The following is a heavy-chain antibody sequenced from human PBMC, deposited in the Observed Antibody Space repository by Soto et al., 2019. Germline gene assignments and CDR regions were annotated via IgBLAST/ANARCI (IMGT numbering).Heavy chain of an antibody. CDR2: IKQDGSEK. CDR1: GFTFSSYW. J-gene: IGHJ3*02. Sequence: RGSLRLSCAASGFTFSSYWMSWVRQAPGKGLEWVANIKQDGSEKYYVDSVKGRFTISRDNVKNSLYLQMNSLRAEDTAVYYCARDFALDAFDIWGQGTMVTVSS. CDR3: ARDFALDAFDI. V-gene: IGHV3-7*05.